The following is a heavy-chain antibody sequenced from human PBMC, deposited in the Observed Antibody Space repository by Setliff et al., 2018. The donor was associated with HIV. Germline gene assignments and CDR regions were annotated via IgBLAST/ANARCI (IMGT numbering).Heavy chain of an antibody. Sequence: SETLSLTCTVSGGSISSSGYYWGWIRQPPGKGLEWSGNMYYRGSTYYNPSLKSRVIISVDTSKNQFSLKVSSVPAADTAVYYCARGTAYYNFWSGYSQDYYYYMDVWGKGTTVTVSS. D-gene: IGHD3-3*01. J-gene: IGHJ6*03. V-gene: IGHV4-39*01. CDR2: MYYRGST. CDR3: ARGTAYYNFWSGYSQDYYYYMDV. CDR1: GGSISSSGYY.